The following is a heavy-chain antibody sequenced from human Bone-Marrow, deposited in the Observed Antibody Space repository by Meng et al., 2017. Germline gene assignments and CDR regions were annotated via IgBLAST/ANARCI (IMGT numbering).Heavy chain of an antibody. CDR2: IYYNGST. D-gene: IGHD4-11*01. J-gene: IGHJ4*02. CDR1: GGSISSSSYY. V-gene: IGHV4-39*07. CDR3: ARDMTTIDY. Sequence: SETLSLTCTVSGGSISSSSYYWGWIRQPPGKGLEWIGSIYYNGSTYYNPSLKSRVTISVDTSKNQFSLKLRSVTAADTAVYYCARDMTTIDYWGQGTLVTVSS.